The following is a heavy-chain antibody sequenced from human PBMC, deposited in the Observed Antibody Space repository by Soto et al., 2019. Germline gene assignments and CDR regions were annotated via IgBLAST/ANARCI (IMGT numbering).Heavy chain of an antibody. CDR2: ITSSRAYI. V-gene: IGHV3-21*06. CDR3: TRYIPRTSFDL. CDR1: GFIFRRYS. Sequence: PEGPLRLSCAASGFIFRRYSMAWVRQAPGKGLEWHSYITSSRAYIYYADSWSGRFTISRDNAQNSVYLHVNNLRAEDTAVYYCTRYIPRTSFDLWGQGTLVTVSS. J-gene: IGHJ4*02. D-gene: IGHD2-21*01.